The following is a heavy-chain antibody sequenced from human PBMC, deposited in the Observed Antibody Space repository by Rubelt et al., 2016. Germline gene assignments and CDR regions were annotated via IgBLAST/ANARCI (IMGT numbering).Heavy chain of an antibody. CDR2: INHSGST. Sequence: QVQLQQWGAGLLKPSETLSLTCAVYGGSFSGYYWGWLRQPPGKGLEWIGEINHSGSTNYNPSLRSRVTISVDTSRNQFSLKLSSVTAADTAVYYCARGGRYYGSGSYQRHNWFDPWGQGTLVTVSS. CDR3: ARGGRYYGSGSYQRHNWFDP. CDR1: GGSFSGYY. V-gene: IGHV4-34*01. D-gene: IGHD3-10*01. J-gene: IGHJ5*02.